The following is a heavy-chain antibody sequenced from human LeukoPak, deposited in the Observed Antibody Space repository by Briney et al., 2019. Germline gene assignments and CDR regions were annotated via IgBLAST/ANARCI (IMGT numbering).Heavy chain of an antibody. V-gene: IGHV4-59*08. J-gene: IGHJ3*02. D-gene: IGHD7-27*01. CDR3: ARRSWGEWAGAFDI. Sequence: SETMSLTCSVSHGSLSDYYWGWVRQPPEKGPEWIGNIHYRGKTNYNPSLQGRVTISLDTSKNQFSLHLTSVTAADTGAYYCARRSWGEWAGAFDIWGLGTVVTVSS. CDR2: IHYRGKT. CDR1: HGSLSDYY.